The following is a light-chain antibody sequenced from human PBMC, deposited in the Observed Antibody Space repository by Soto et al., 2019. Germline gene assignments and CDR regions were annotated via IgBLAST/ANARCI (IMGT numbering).Light chain of an antibody. CDR1: QSVSRN. CDR3: QQYCSTPLT. J-gene: IGKJ4*01. V-gene: IGKV3-15*01. Sequence: EVVLTQSPATLSVSPGDRATLSCRASQSVSRNLAWYQQKPGQAPRLLIYGASTRATGVPARFSGSGSATEFTLSISSLQSEDVAVYYCQQYCSTPLTFGGGTKVEIK. CDR2: GAS.